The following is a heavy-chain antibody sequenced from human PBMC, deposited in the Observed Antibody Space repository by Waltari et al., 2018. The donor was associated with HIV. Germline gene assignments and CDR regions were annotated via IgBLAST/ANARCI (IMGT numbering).Heavy chain of an antibody. CDR3: SRPSGPLHSYGMDV. J-gene: IGHJ6*02. V-gene: IGHV3-49*05. D-gene: IGHD1-26*01. Sequence: EVPLMECGGGLVKPGRPLRLSCRGSGSPFADYGLGWFRQGPGKGLEWVGFITSEAEGGTAEYAASVTGRFTISREDSKSTAYMQSNRLESEDTGVYFCSRPSGPLHSYGMDVWGQGTTVIVSS. CDR2: ITSEAEGGTA. CDR1: GSPFADYG.